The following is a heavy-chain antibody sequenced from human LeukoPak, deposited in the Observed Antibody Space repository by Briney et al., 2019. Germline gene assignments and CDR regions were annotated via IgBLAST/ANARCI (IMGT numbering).Heavy chain of an antibody. CDR1: GFTFSSYA. J-gene: IGHJ4*02. V-gene: IGHV3-23*01. CDR2: ISGSGGST. CDR3: AKVLHLVGARYFDY. D-gene: IGHD1-26*01. Sequence: TGGSLRLSCAASGFTFSSYAMSWVRQAPGKGLEWVSAISGSGGSTYYADSVKGRFTISRDNSKNTLYLQMNSLRAEDTAVYYCAKVLHLVGARYFDYWGQGTLVTVSS.